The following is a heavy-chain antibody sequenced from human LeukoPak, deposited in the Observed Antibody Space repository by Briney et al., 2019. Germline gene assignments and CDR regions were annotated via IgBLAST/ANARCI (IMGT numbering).Heavy chain of an antibody. D-gene: IGHD2-2*01. CDR2: IYPGDSDT. Sequence: GESLQISCKGSGSSFTNYWIAWVRQLPGKGLEWMGIIYPGDSDTRYSPSFQGQVTISADKSISTAYLQWSSLKASDTAMYYCASHRGVPSAMANWGQGTLVTVSS. CDR3: ASHRGVPSAMAN. J-gene: IGHJ4*02. V-gene: IGHV5-51*01. CDR1: GSSFTNYW.